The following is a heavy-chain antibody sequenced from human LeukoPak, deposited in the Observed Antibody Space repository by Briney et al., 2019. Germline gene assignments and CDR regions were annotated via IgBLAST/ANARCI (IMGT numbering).Heavy chain of an antibody. D-gene: IGHD6-6*01. J-gene: IGHJ4*02. Sequence: ASVKVSCKASGYTFTTYYMHWVRQAPGQGLEWMGWMNPNSGNTGYAQKFQGRVTITRNTSISTAYMELSSLRSEDTAVYYCARGRRVAARGRYYFDYWGQGTLVTVSS. CDR1: GYTFTTYY. V-gene: IGHV1-8*03. CDR2: MNPNSGNT. CDR3: ARGRRVAARGRYYFDY.